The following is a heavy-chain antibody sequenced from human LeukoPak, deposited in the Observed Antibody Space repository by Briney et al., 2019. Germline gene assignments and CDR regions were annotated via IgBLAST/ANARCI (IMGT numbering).Heavy chain of an antibody. Sequence: ASVKVSCKASGYTFTNHAMHWVRQAPGQGLEWMGWIDTANGNTKYLQKFQGRVTITRDTSARIVYVELSSLRFEDMAVYYCARPGASSPGNWFASWGQGTLVTVSS. V-gene: IGHV1-3*04. J-gene: IGHJ5*01. CDR3: ARPGASSPGNWFAS. CDR2: IDTANGNT. D-gene: IGHD6-13*01. CDR1: GYTFTNHA.